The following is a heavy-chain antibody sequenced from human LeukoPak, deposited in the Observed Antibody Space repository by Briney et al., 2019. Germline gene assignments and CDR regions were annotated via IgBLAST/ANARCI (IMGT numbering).Heavy chain of an antibody. CDR1: GGSFSGYY. D-gene: IGHD3-10*01. V-gene: IGHV4-34*01. CDR3: ARGTMVRGVIRHFDY. CDR2: INHSGST. Sequence: NPSETLSLTCAVYGGSFSGYYWSWIRQPPAKGLDWIGEINHSGSTTYNPSLKSRVTISVDTSKNQFSLKLSSVTAADTAVYYCARGTMVRGVIRHFDYWGQGTLVTVSS. J-gene: IGHJ4*02.